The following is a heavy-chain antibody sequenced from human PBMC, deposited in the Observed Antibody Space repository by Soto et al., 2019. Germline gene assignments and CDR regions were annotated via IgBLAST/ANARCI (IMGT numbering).Heavy chain of an antibody. CDR2: ISYDGSNK. CDR1: GFTFSSYA. J-gene: IGHJ4*02. Sequence: QVQLVESGGGVVQPGRSLRLSCAASGFTFSSYAMHWVRQAPGKGLGWVAVISYDGSNKYYADSVKGRFTISRDNSKNTLYLQMNSLRAEDTAVYYCARAPTTAMVGDYWGQGTLVTVSS. D-gene: IGHD5-18*01. CDR3: ARAPTTAMVGDY. V-gene: IGHV3-30-3*01.